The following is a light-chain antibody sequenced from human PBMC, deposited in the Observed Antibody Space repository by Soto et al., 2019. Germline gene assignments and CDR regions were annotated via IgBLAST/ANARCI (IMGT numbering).Light chain of an antibody. Sequence: EIVLTQSPATLSLSPGERATLSCRASQSVSSYLAWYQQKPGQAPRLLIYDASNRATGIPARFSGSGSGTGFTLTISSLEPEDFAVYYCQQRSNWPPSTFGQGTKLETK. J-gene: IGKJ2*02. CDR1: QSVSSY. CDR2: DAS. V-gene: IGKV3-11*01. CDR3: QQRSNWPPST.